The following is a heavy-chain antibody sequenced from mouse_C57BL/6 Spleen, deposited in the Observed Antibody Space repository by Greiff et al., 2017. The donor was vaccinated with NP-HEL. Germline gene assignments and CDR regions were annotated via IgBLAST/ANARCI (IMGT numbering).Heavy chain of an antibody. CDR1: GYTFTSYW. Sequence: QVQLQQPGTELVKPGASVKLSCKASGYTFTSYWMHWVKQRPGQGLEWIGNINPSNGGTNYNAKFKSKATLTVDKSSSTAYMQRSSLTSEDAAVYYCASQRSYGYDGFAYWGQGTLVTVSA. J-gene: IGHJ3*01. CDR2: INPSNGGT. CDR3: ASQRSYGYDGFAY. D-gene: IGHD2-2*01. V-gene: IGHV1-53*01.